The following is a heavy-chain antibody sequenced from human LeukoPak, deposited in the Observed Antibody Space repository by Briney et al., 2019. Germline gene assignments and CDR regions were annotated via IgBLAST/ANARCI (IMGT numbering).Heavy chain of an antibody. D-gene: IGHD1-14*01. Sequence: GAAVKVSCKASGYTFTGYYMHWVRQAPGPGLEWVGLIKPNSGGTNYAQKLQGRVTMTRDTSISTAYMELSRLRSGDTAVYYCARDSRNRDHAYWGQGTLVTVSS. CDR2: IKPNSGGT. CDR3: ARDSRNRDHAY. CDR1: GYTFTGYY. V-gene: IGHV1-2*02. J-gene: IGHJ4*02.